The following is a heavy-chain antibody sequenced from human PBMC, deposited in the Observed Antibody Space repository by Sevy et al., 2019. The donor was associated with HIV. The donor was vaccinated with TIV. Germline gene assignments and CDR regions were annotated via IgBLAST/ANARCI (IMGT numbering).Heavy chain of an antibody. Sequence: GGSLRLSCAVSGFTFSNYWMHWVRQAPGKGLEWVANIKQDGSEKYYVDSVRGRFSISRDKAKNLVYLQMNSLRVEETAVYYCMTAMLHVGGQGTMVTVSS. J-gene: IGHJ3*01. CDR2: IKQDGSEK. V-gene: IGHV3-7*01. CDR1: GFTFSNYW. CDR3: MTAMLHV. D-gene: IGHD2-15*01.